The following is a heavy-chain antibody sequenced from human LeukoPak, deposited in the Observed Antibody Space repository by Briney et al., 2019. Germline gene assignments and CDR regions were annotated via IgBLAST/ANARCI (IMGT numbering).Heavy chain of an antibody. V-gene: IGHV4-59*08. CDR1: GGSISPYY. CDR3: ARHSVASPHYFDY. D-gene: IGHD5/OR15-5a*01. CDR2: IFYSGST. J-gene: IGHJ4*02. Sequence: PSETLSLTCTVSGGSISPYYWSWIWQPPGKDLEWIAFIFYSGSTHYNPSLTSRVTISVDTSKNQFSLKLTSVTAADTAVYYCARHSVASPHYFDYWGQGALVTVSS.